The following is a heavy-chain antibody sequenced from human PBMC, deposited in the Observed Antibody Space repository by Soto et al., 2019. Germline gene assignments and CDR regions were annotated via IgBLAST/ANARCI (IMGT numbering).Heavy chain of an antibody. J-gene: IGHJ4*02. Sequence: PGGSLRLSCAASGFTFSNAWMSWVRQAPGKGLEWVGRIKGEADGGTTDYAAPVKGRITISRDHSKDTLYLQMNSLKTEDTAVYYCTTGLSSGYYNFDYWGQGTPVTVSS. D-gene: IGHD3-22*01. CDR2: IKGEADGGTT. CDR1: GFTFSNAW. V-gene: IGHV3-15*01. CDR3: TTGLSSGYYNFDY.